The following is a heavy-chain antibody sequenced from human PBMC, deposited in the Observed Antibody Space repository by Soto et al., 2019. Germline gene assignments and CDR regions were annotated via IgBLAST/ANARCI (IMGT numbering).Heavy chain of an antibody. V-gene: IGHV6-1*01. CDR3: ARTTLEAGHFDH. Sequence: QVQLQQSGPGLVKPSQTLSLTCAISGDSVSRNSASWSWIRQSPSRGLEWLGRTYYRSKWYNDYALSIKSRITINPDTSKNQFSLHLTSVTPEDTAVYCCARTTLEAGHFDHWGQGTLVTVSS. D-gene: IGHD6-13*01. CDR1: GDSVSRNSAS. CDR2: TYYRSKWYN. J-gene: IGHJ4*02.